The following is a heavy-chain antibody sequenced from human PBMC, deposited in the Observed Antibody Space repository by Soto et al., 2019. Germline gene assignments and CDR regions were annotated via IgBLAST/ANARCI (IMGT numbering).Heavy chain of an antibody. J-gene: IGHJ6*02. CDR2: ISYDGNYI. CDR3: AKGILSATIGPYAMDV. Sequence: GSLRLSCEASGFAFSSYAMHWVRQAPGKGLEWVGVISYDGNYIYYADSVKGRFTISRDNSKNTLYVQVNSLRPEDTAVYYCAKGILSATIGPYAMDVWGQGTTVTVSS. CDR1: GFAFSSYA. V-gene: IGHV3-30*18. D-gene: IGHD3-16*01.